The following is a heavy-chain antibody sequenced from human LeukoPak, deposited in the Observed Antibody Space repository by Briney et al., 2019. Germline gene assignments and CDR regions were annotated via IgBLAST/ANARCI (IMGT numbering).Heavy chain of an antibody. V-gene: IGHV3-23*01. Sequence: GGSLRLSCVASGVIFNNYAMNWVRQAPGKGLEWVSVISGGGGSTYYADSVKGRFTISRDNSKNMLYLQMSSLGAEDTAVYYCAKATGEWGTAAGQTDYWGQGTLVTVSS. D-gene: IGHD6-13*01. CDR1: GVIFNNYA. CDR3: AKATGEWGTAAGQTDY. CDR2: ISGGGGST. J-gene: IGHJ4*02.